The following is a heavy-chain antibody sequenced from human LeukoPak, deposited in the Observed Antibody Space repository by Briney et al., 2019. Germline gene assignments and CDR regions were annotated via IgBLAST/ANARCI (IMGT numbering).Heavy chain of an antibody. V-gene: IGHV4-39*07. CDR3: ARGGWGPNYYDSSGYGDY. CDR2: INHSGST. D-gene: IGHD3-22*01. J-gene: IGHJ4*02. CDR1: GGSVSSGSYY. Sequence: SETLSLTCTVSGGSVSSGSYYWSWIRQPPGKGLEWIGEINHSGSTNYNPSLKSRVTISVDTSKNQFSLKLSSVTAADTAVYYCARGGWGPNYYDSSGYGDYWGQGTLVTVSS.